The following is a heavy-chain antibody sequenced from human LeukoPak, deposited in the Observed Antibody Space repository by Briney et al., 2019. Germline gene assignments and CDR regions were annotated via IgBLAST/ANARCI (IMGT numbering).Heavy chain of an antibody. D-gene: IGHD6-13*01. J-gene: IGHJ2*01. CDR3: ARAYSSSWNPSWWYFDL. CDR1: GGSFSGYY. CDR2: INHSGST. Sequence: SETLSLTCAVYGGSFSGYYWSWIRQPPGKGLEWIGEINHSGSTNYNPSLKSRVTISVDTSKNQFSLKLSSVTAADTAVYYCARAYSSSWNPSWWYFDLWGRGTLATVSS. V-gene: IGHV4-34*01.